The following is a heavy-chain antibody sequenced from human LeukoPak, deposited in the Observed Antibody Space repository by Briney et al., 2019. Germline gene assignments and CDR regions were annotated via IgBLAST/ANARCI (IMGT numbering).Heavy chain of an antibody. J-gene: IGHJ4*02. CDR1: GYTFTSYA. CDR3: TIVDYGGY. V-gene: IGHV1-3*04. CDR2: VTTGNGNT. Sequence: ASVKVSCKASGYTFTSYAVHWVRQAPGQRLEWMGWVTTGNGNTMYSQKFQGRVTFTRDTSASTAYMDLRGLRSEDTAVYYCTIVDYGGYWGQGTLVTVSS.